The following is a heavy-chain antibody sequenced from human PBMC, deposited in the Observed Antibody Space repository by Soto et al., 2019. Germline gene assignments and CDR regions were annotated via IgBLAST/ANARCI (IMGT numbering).Heavy chain of an antibody. V-gene: IGHV4-34*01. Sequence: SETLSLTCAVYGGSFSGYYWSWIRQPPGKGLEWIGEINHSGSTNYNPSLKSRVTISVDTSKNQFSLKLSSVTAADTAVDYCARGSPNIDIVVVPAAPPKNFNWFDPWGQGTLVTVSS. CDR3: ARGSPNIDIVVVPAAPPKNFNWFDP. D-gene: IGHD2-2*01. CDR1: GGSFSGYY. J-gene: IGHJ5*02. CDR2: INHSGST.